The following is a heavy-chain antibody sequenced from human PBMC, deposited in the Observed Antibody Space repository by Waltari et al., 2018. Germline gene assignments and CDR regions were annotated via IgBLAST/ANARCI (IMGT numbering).Heavy chain of an antibody. CDR1: GFKFNDYC. J-gene: IGHJ4*02. CDR3: ARYLNWGLPRFDN. V-gene: IGHV3-20*04. D-gene: IGHD3-16*01. CDR2: ITWNGGII. Sequence: EVQLAESGGAVVRPGGSLRLTGVASGFKFNDYCMSWVRRVPGKGLEWVSGITWNGGIISYSDSVKGRFTITRDNDKNSLSLQMTSLRVEDTALYYCARYLNWGLPRFDNWGQGTQVTVSS.